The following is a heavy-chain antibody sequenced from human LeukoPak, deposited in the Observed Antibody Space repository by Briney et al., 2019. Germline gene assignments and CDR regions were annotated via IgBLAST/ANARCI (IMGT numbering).Heavy chain of an antibody. J-gene: IGHJ4*02. Sequence: SVKVSCKASGGTFSSYTISWVRQAPGQGLEWMGRIIPILGIANYAQKFQGRVTITADKSTSTAYIELSSLRSEDTAVYYCARGRSPYYGFWSGYSNWGEGTLVTVSS. V-gene: IGHV1-69*02. CDR1: GGTFSSYT. CDR2: IIPILGIA. D-gene: IGHD3-3*01. CDR3: ARGRSPYYGFWSGYSN.